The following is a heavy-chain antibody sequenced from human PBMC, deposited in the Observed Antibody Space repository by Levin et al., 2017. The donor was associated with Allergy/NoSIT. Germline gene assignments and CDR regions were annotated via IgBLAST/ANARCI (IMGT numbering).Heavy chain of an antibody. CDR3: ARDSIELPDAFDS. J-gene: IGHJ3*02. V-gene: IGHV3-9*01. CDR1: GFTFDDYA. Sequence: GGSLRLSCAASGFTFDDYAMHWVRQAPGKGLEWVSGISWNSGSICYADSVKGRFTISRDNAKNSLYLQMNSLRTEDTALYYCARDSIELPDAFDSWGQGAMASVAS. CDR2: ISWNSGSI. D-gene: IGHD1-26*01.